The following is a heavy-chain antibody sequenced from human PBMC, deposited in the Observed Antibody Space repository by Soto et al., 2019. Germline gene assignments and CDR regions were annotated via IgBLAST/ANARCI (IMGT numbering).Heavy chain of an antibody. J-gene: IGHJ5*02. V-gene: IGHV4-34*01. D-gene: IGHD2-2*01. Sequence: ETLSLTCAVYGGSFSGYYWSWIRQPPGKGLEWIGEINHSGSTNYNPSPKSRVTISVDTSKNQFSLKLSSVTAADTAVYYCARVGYCSSTSCYSGIFWFDPWGQGTLVTVSS. CDR1: GGSFSGYY. CDR2: INHSGST. CDR3: ARVGYCSSTSCYSGIFWFDP.